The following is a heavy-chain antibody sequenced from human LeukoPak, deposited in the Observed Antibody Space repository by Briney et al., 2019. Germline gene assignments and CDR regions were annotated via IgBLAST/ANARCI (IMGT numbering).Heavy chain of an antibody. CDR3: ARVGDCSSTSCWGFDY. V-gene: IGHV4-61*02. CDR2: IYTSGST. CDR1: GGSISSGSYY. D-gene: IGHD2-2*01. J-gene: IGHJ4*02. Sequence: KSSETLSLTCTVSGGSISSGSYYWSWIRRPAGKGLEWIGRIYTSGSTNYNPSLKSRVTMSVDTSKNQFSLKLSSVTAADTAVYYCARVGDCSSTSCWGFDYWGQGTLVTVSS.